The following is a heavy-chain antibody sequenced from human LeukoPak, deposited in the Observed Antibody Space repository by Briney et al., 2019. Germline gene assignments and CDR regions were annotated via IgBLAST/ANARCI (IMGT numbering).Heavy chain of an antibody. V-gene: IGHV1-8*03. J-gene: IGHJ3*02. CDR1: GYTFTSYD. D-gene: IGHD3-3*01. CDR2: MNPNSGNT. Sequence: ASVKVSCKASGYTFTSYDINWVRQATGQGLEWMGWMNPNSGNTGYAQKFQGRVTITRNTSISTAYMELSSLRSEDTAVYYCAILPRFWSGYYYDAFDIWGQGTMVTVSS. CDR3: AILPRFWSGYYYDAFDI.